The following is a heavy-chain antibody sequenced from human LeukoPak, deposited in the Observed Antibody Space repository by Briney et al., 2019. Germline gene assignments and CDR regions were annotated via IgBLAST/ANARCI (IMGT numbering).Heavy chain of an antibody. D-gene: IGHD1-14*01. Sequence: GGSLRLSCAASGFTFSSCSMNWVRQAPGKGLEWVSSISSSSSYIYYADSVKGRFTISRDNAKNSLYLQMDSLRGEDTAVYYCAKVASEYYGLDVWGKGTTVTVSS. J-gene: IGHJ6*04. CDR2: ISSSSSYI. CDR1: GFTFSSCS. V-gene: IGHV3-21*01. CDR3: AKVASEYYGLDV.